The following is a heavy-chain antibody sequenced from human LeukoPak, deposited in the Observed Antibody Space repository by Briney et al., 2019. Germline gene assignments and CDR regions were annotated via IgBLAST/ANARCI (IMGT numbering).Heavy chain of an antibody. CDR1: GYSFTSYD. V-gene: IGHV1-69*04. CDR2: IIPILGIA. CDR3: ARTGLSTVTTDY. D-gene: IGHD4-17*01. Sequence: SVKVSCKASGYSFTSYDINWVRQAPGQGLEWMGRIIPILGIANYAQKFQGRVTITADKSTSTAYMELSSLRSEDTAVYYCARTGLSTVTTDYWGQGTLVTVSS. J-gene: IGHJ4*02.